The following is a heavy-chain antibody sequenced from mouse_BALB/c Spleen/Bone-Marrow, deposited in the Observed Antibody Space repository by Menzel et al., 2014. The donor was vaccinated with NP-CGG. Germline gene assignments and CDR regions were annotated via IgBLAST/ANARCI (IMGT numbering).Heavy chain of an antibody. Sequence: EVQLQQSGAELVKPGASVKLSCTASGFNIKDIYMHWVKQRPEQGLEWIGRIDPANGDTKYDPKFQGKVTITADTSSNIAYLQLSSLTSEDTAVYYCARDYGPFDYWGQGTTLTVSS. D-gene: IGHD1-2*01. CDR1: GFNIKDIY. J-gene: IGHJ2*01. CDR2: IDPANGDT. V-gene: IGHV14-3*02. CDR3: ARDYGPFDY.